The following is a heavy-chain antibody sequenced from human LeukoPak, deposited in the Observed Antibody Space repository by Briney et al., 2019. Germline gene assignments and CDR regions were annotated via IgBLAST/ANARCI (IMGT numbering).Heavy chain of an antibody. CDR3: ARDLNYYDSSAAY. J-gene: IGHJ4*02. CDR2: IIPIFGTA. Sequence: SVKVSCKASGGTFSSYAISWVRQAPGQGLEWMGGIIPIFGTANYAQKFQGRVTITADKSTSTAYMELSSLRSEDTAVYYCARDLNYYDSSAAYWGQGTLSPSPQ. D-gene: IGHD3-22*01. V-gene: IGHV1-69*06. CDR1: GGTFSSYA.